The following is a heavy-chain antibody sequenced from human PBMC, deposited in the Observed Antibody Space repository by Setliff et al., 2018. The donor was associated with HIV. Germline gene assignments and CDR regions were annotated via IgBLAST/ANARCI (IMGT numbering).Heavy chain of an antibody. Sequence: GASVKVSCKASGSTFSRNAISWVRQAPGQGLEWMGGIISSLPVTRYAQKFQGRLTITADKSTSTVYMELSSLRSEDTAVYYCARCGAGEWHLYMDVWGKGTAVTVSS. CDR2: IISSLPVT. D-gene: IGHD3-16*01. CDR3: ARCGAGEWHLYMDV. J-gene: IGHJ6*03. CDR1: GSTFSRNA. V-gene: IGHV1-69*10.